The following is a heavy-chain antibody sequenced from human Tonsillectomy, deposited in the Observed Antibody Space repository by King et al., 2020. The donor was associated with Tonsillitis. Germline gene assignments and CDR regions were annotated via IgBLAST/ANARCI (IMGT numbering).Heavy chain of an antibody. V-gene: IGHV3-23*04. D-gene: IGHD2-21*01. Sequence: VQLVESGGGLVQPGGSLRLSCGASGVMFNIYAMSWVRQAPGKGLDFVASISCSGDSPNYANSEKGRITISRENSKNTPYLPMNNLSAEGPAVYYCAKRLLGSGPPFDYWGQGTLVTVSS. CDR1: GVMFNIYA. CDR2: ISCSGDSP. J-gene: IGHJ4*02. CDR3: AKRLLGSGPPFDY.